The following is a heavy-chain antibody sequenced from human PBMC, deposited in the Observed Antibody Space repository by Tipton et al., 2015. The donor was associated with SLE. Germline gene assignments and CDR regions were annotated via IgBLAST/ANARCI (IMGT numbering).Heavy chain of an antibody. D-gene: IGHD1-1*01. J-gene: IGHJ3*02. CDR3: AREGWRVEVHAFDI. CDR1: GVSISGAY. CDR2: IDPSGST. V-gene: IGHV4-4*08. Sequence: GLVKPSETLSLTCNVSGVSISGAYWSWIRQPPGKKLEWIGYIDPSGSTNHNPSLQSRVTISVDTSKNQFSLKLNSVTDADTAVYYCAREGWRVEVHAFDIVGQGTMVTVSS.